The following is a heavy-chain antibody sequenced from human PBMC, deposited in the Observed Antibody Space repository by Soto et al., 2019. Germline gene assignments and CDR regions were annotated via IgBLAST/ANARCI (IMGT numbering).Heavy chain of an antibody. Sequence: QLQLQESGPGLVKPSETLSLTCTVSGGSIRSSPYYWAWIRQPPGKGLQWIGNIYYNGNTFYNPSLRSRVTISIDTSKSQFSLGLSSVTASDTAVYYCARHGPLTNNWNRLNCWGQGTLVTVSS. CDR3: ARHGPLTNNWNRLNC. CDR1: GGSIRSSPYY. CDR2: IYYNGNT. D-gene: IGHD1-1*01. V-gene: IGHV4-39*01. J-gene: IGHJ4*02.